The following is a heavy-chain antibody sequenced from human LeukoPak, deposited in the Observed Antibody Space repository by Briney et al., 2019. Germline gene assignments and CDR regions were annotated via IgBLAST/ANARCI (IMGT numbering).Heavy chain of an antibody. CDR3: ASIVVVVAARFDP. V-gene: IGHV3-23*01. CDR1: GFTFSSYA. CDR2: ISGSGGST. J-gene: IGHJ5*02. Sequence: GGSLRLSCAASGFTFSSYAMIWVRPAPGKGLEWVSAISGSGGSTYYADSVKGRFTISRDNPKNTPYLQMNSLRAEDTAVYYCASIVVVVAARFDPWGQGTLVTVSS. D-gene: IGHD2-15*01.